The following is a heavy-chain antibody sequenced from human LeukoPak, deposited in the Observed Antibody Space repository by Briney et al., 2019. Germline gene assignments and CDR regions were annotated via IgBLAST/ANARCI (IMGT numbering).Heavy chain of an antibody. V-gene: IGHV4-61*02. J-gene: IGHJ4*02. Sequence: SQTLSLTCTVSGGSISSGSYYWNWIRQPAGKGLEWIGRIYTSGSTNYNPSLKSRVTISVDTSKNQFSLKLSSVTAAVTAVYYCAREANPPGSFFDYWGQGTLVTVSS. D-gene: IGHD6-6*01. CDR2: IYTSGST. CDR3: AREANPPGSFFDY. CDR1: GGSISSGSYY.